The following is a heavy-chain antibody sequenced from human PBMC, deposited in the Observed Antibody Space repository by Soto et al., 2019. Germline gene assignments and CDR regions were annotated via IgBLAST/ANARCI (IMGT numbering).Heavy chain of an antibody. CDR1: GGSISSYY. D-gene: IGHD4-17*01. Sequence: QVQLQESGPGLVKPSETLSLTCTVSGGSISSYYWSWIRQPPGKGLEWIGYIYYSGSTNYNPSLTSXVXIXXDTSKNQFSLKLSSVTAADTAVYYCASAYGYYFDYWGQGTLVTVSS. CDR3: ASAYGYYFDY. CDR2: IYYSGST. V-gene: IGHV4-59*01. J-gene: IGHJ4*02.